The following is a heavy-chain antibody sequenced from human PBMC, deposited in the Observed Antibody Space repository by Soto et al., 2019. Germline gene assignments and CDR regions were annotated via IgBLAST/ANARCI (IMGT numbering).Heavy chain of an antibody. V-gene: IGHV1-18*01. J-gene: IGHJ3*02. CDR2: ISAYNGNT. CDR3: ASPSIAVAVSFVPDDAFDI. CDR1: GYTFTSYG. D-gene: IGHD6-19*01. Sequence: GASVKVSCKASGYTFTSYGISWVRQAPGQGLEWMGWISAYNGNTNYAQELQGRVTMTTDTSTSTAYMELRSLRSDDTAVYYCASPSIAVAVSFVPDDAFDIWGQGTMVTVSS.